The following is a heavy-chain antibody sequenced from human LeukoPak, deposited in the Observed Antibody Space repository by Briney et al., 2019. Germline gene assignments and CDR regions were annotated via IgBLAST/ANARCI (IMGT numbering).Heavy chain of an antibody. CDR1: GGSFSGYY. J-gene: IGHJ4*02. CDR2: IKHSGST. CDR3: VRGWYYIYNYFDY. V-gene: IGHV4-34*01. D-gene: IGHD1-7*01. Sequence: SETLSPTCAVYGGSFSGYYWSWIRQPPGKGLELIGEIKHSGSTNYNPSLKSRVTISVDTSKNQFSLKLSSVTAADTAVYYCVRGWYYIYNYFDYWGQGTLVTVSS.